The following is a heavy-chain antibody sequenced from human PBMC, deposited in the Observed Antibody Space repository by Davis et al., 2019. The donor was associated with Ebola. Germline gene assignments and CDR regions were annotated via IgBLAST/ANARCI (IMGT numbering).Heavy chain of an antibody. Sequence: AASVKVSCKASGYTFSNFGINWVRQAPGQGLEWMGWISVYNGNTEYTQKFQGRVTMTTDTTTSTAYMELRSLRSDDTAVYYCARDAEVGRNAFDIWGQGTMLTVSS. CDR3: ARDAEVGRNAFDI. CDR1: GYTFSNFG. J-gene: IGHJ3*02. V-gene: IGHV1-18*01. CDR2: ISVYNGNT. D-gene: IGHD1-26*01.